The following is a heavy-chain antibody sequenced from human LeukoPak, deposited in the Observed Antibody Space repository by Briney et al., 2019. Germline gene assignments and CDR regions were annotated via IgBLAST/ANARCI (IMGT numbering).Heavy chain of an antibody. V-gene: IGHV3-49*03. Sequence: GGSLRLSCTASGFTFGDYAMSWFRQAPGKGLEWVGFIRSKAYGGTTEYAASVQGRFTISRDDSKSISYLQMNSLKTEDTAVYYCARDHYSGSYFFFLFDYWGQGTLVTVSS. J-gene: IGHJ4*02. CDR1: GFTFGDYA. CDR3: ARDHYSGSYFFFLFDY. D-gene: IGHD1-26*01. CDR2: IRSKAYGGTT.